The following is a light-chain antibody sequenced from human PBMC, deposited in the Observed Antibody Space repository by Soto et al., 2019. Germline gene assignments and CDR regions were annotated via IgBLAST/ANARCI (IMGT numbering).Light chain of an antibody. J-gene: IGKJ4*01. CDR1: QSVSSY. Sequence: DIVLTQSSATLSLSPGERAALSCRARQSVSSYLAWYQQKPGQAPRLLIYDASKRAPGIPVRFSGSGSGTDFTLTISSLEPEDFAVYYCQQRSNWPSTFGGGTKVEVK. V-gene: IGKV3-11*01. CDR2: DAS. CDR3: QQRSNWPST.